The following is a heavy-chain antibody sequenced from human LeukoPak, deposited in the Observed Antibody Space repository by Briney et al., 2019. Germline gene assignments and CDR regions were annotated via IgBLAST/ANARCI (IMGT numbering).Heavy chain of an antibody. CDR2: IYYSGST. Sequence: SETLSLTCTVSGDSISRSGYYWGWIRQPPGKALEWIGSIYYSGSTYYNPSLKSRVTISVDTSKNQFSLKLSSVTATDTAVYYCARHYGYNYGYVDYWGQGTLVTVSS. J-gene: IGHJ4*02. V-gene: IGHV4-39*01. CDR3: ARHYGYNYGYVDY. CDR1: GDSISRSGYY. D-gene: IGHD5-18*01.